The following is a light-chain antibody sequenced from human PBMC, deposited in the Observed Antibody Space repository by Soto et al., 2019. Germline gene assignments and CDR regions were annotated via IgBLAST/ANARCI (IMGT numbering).Light chain of an antibody. Sequence: ILMTQSPATVSVSPGESATLSCRASQNIYYNVAWYQHRPGQAPRLLIYRASTRAHGVPARFSGSGSGTEFTLTISSLQPEDFSVYSCLQYHNLWAFGQGTKVDI. V-gene: IGKV3-15*01. CDR2: RAS. CDR1: QNIYYN. J-gene: IGKJ1*01. CDR3: LQYHNLWA.